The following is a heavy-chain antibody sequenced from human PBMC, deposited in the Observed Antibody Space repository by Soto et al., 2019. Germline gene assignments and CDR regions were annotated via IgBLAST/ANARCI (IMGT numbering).Heavy chain of an antibody. D-gene: IGHD3-3*01. Sequence: PSETLSLTFTVRGGSISSYYWSWIRQPPGKGLEWIGYIYYSGSTNYNPSLKSRVTISVDTSKNQFSLKLSSVTAADTAVYYCAREGNDFWTRQGNWFDPWGQGTLVTVSS. CDR3: AREGNDFWTRQGNWFDP. V-gene: IGHV4-59*01. J-gene: IGHJ5*02. CDR2: IYYSGST. CDR1: GGSISSYY.